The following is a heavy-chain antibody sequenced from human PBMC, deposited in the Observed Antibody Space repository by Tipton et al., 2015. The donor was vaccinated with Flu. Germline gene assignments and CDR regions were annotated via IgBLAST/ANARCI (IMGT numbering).Heavy chain of an antibody. D-gene: IGHD2-15*01. CDR1: GGSFSGYY. Sequence: GLVKPSETLSLTCAVYGGSFSGYYWSWIRQPPGKGPGWIGGIFHSGTTYYDLSLQSRVTISLDTSKNQFSLKMKSVTVADTAVYYCTRQVEAATRGSSWGQGTLVSVSS. J-gene: IGHJ4*02. V-gene: IGHV4-34*12. CDR3: TRQVEAATRGSS. CDR2: IFHSGTT.